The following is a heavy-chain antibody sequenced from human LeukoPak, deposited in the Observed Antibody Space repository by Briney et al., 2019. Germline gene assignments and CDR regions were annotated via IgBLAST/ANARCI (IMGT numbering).Heavy chain of an antibody. Sequence: TGGSLRLSCAASGFTFSSYGMHWVRQAPGKGLEWLAFIRYDGSNKYYADSVKGRFTISRDNSKNTLYLQMNSLRAEDTAVYYCAKLGTIVGATPFDYWGQGTLVTVSS. D-gene: IGHD1-26*01. CDR1: GFTFSSYG. V-gene: IGHV3-30*02. CDR2: IRYDGSNK. CDR3: AKLGTIVGATPFDY. J-gene: IGHJ4*02.